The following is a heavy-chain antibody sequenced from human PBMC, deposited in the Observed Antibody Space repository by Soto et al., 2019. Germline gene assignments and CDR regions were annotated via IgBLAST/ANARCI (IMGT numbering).Heavy chain of an antibody. J-gene: IGHJ3*02. CDR3: AKDNYVWGSYRLMRGSAFDI. Sequence: EVQLLESGGGLVQPGGSLRLFCAASGFTFSSYAMSWVRQAPGKGLEWVSAISGSGGSTYYADSVKGRFTISRDNSKNTLYLQMNSLRAEDTAVYYCAKDNYVWGSYRLMRGSAFDIWGQGTMVTVSS. V-gene: IGHV3-23*01. CDR1: GFTFSSYA. CDR2: ISGSGGST. D-gene: IGHD3-16*02.